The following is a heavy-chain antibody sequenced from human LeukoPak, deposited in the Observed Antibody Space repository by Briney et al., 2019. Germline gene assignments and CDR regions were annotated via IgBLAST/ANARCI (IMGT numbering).Heavy chain of an antibody. Sequence: SETLSLTCTVSGGYMSTYYWGWVRQPPGKGLEWIGYISYSGSSTYHPFLNSRVTISLDTSKNQFSLMVTSVTAADTAVYFCARAFSAWPHAFDIWGRGTMVTVSS. CDR1: GGYMSTYY. CDR2: ISYSGSS. CDR3: ARAFSAWPHAFDI. J-gene: IGHJ3*02. D-gene: IGHD6-19*01. V-gene: IGHV4-59*01.